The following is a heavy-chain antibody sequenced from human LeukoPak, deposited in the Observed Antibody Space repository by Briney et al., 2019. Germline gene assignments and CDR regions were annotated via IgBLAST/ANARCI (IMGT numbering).Heavy chain of an antibody. Sequence: PGGSLRLSCAASGFTFSSYGMHWVRQAPGKGLEWVAVIWYDGSNKYYADSVKGRFTISRDNSKNTLYLQMNSLRAEDTAVYYCARDALYDLLCYFDYWGQGTLVTVSS. V-gene: IGHV3-33*01. CDR3: ARDALYDLLCYFDY. J-gene: IGHJ4*03. CDR2: IWYDGSNK. D-gene: IGHD3-22*01. CDR1: GFTFSSYG.